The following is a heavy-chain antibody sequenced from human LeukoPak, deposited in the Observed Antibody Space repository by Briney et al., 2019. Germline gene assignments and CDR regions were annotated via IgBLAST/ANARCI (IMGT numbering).Heavy chain of an antibody. CDR1: GFTFSSYS. J-gene: IGHJ6*02. D-gene: IGHD3-3*01. CDR2: ISSSSSYI. Sequence: GGSLRLSCAASGFTFSSYSMNWVRQAPGKGLEWVSSISSSSSYIYYADSVKGRFTISRDNAKNSLYLQMNSLRAEDTAVYYCARAYYYDFWSGYPRARGMDVWGQGTTVTVSS. V-gene: IGHV3-21*01. CDR3: ARAYYYDFWSGYPRARGMDV.